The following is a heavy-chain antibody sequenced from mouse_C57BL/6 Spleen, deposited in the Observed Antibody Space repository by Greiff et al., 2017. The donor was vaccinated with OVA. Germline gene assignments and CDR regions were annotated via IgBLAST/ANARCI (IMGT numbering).Heavy chain of an antibody. CDR2: SRNKANDYTT. D-gene: IGHD2-3*01. J-gene: IGHJ3*01. CDR1: GFTFSDFY. CDR3: ASDAHDCYNPFAY. Sequence: EVQGVESGGGLVQSGRSLRLSCATSGFTFSDFYMEWVRQAPGKGLEWIAASRNKANDYTTEYSASVKGRFIVSRDTSQSILYLQMNTLRAEDTSNYYGASDAHDCYNPFAYWGQGTLVTVSA. V-gene: IGHV7-1*01.